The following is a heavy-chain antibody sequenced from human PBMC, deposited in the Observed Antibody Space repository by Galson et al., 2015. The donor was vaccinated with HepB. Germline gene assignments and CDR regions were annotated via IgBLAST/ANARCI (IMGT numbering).Heavy chain of an antibody. J-gene: IGHJ6*02. V-gene: IGHV3-53*01. D-gene: IGHD3-10*01. CDR3: ARGIPWFGELLARDYSYYGMDL. CDR2: IYSGGTT. Sequence: SLRLSCAASGFTFSSNYMNWVRQAPGKGLEWVSVIYSGGTTCYADSVKGRFSISRDNSKNTLCLQMNSLRADDTAVYYCARGIPWFGELLARDYSYYGMDLWGQGTTVTVSS. CDR1: GFTFSSNY.